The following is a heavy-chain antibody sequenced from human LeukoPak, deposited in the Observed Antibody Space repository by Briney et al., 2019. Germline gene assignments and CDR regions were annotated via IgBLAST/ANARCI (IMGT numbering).Heavy chain of an antibody. V-gene: IGHV4-59*01. CDR1: GGSISSYY. J-gene: IGHJ6*03. CDR2: IYYSGST. Sequence: SETLSLTCTVSGGSISSYYWSWIRQPPGKGLEWIGYIYYSGSTNYNPSLKSRVTISVDTSKNQFSLKLSSVTAADTAVYYCARGDYDISTGYSWYMDVWGKGTTVTISS. CDR3: ARGDYDISTGYSWYMDV. D-gene: IGHD3-9*01.